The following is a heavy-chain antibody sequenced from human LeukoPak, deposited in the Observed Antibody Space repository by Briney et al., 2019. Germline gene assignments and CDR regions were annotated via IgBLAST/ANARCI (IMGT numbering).Heavy chain of an antibody. J-gene: IGHJ4*02. CDR1: GYTLTELS. V-gene: IGHV1-24*01. Sequence: GASVKVSCKVSGYTLTELSMHWVRQAPGKGPEWMGGFDPEDGETIYAQKFQGRVTMTEDTSTDIAYMELSSLRSEDTAVYYCATDHRISGYFDYWGQGTLVTVSS. D-gene: IGHD2/OR15-2a*01. CDR2: FDPEDGET. CDR3: ATDHRISGYFDY.